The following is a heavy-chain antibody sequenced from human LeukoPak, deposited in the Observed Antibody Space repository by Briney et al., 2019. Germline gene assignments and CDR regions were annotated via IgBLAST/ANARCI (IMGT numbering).Heavy chain of an antibody. J-gene: IGHJ6*03. V-gene: IGHV3-23*01. CDR3: AKDSKIVGATFRSYHYMDV. D-gene: IGHD1-26*01. CDR1: GFTFSSYA. CDR2: IRGSGDRT. Sequence: GGSLRLSCAASGFTFSSYAMSWVRQAPGKGLEWVSAIRGSGDRTHYADSVKGRFTISRDNSKNTLYLQMNSLRAEDTAVYYCAKDSKIVGATFRSYHYMDVWGKGTAVTVSS.